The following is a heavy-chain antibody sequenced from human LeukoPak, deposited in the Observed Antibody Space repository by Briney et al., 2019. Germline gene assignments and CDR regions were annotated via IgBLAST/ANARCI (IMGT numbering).Heavy chain of an antibody. CDR1: GGSFSGYY. J-gene: IGHJ6*03. V-gene: IGHV4-34*01. CDR3: ARASRGTFGYTDV. D-gene: IGHD2-2*01. CDR2: INHSGST. Sequence: SETLSLTCAVYGGSFSGYYWSWIRQPPGKGLEWIGEINHSGSTNYNPSLKSRVTISVDTSKNQSSLKLSSVTAADTAVYYCARASRGTFGYTDVWGKGTTVTVSS.